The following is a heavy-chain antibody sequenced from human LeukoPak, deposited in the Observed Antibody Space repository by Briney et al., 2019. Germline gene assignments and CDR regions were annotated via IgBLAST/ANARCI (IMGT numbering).Heavy chain of an antibody. CDR2: IYYSGST. CDR3: ATNTGTVFDY. CDR1: GGSISSSSYY. D-gene: IGHD7-27*01. J-gene: IGHJ4*02. Sequence: SETLSLTCTASGGSISSSSYYWGWIRQPPGKGLEWIGSIYYSGSTYYNPSLKSRVTISLEMSTRQFSLNLTSVTAADTAVYYCATNTGTVFDYWGQGALVTVSS. V-gene: IGHV4-39*07.